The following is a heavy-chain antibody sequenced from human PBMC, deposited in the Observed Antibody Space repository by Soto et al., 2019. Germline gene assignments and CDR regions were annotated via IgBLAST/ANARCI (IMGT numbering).Heavy chain of an antibody. D-gene: IGHD3-10*01. CDR1: GGSFSGYY. Sequence: ETLSLTCAVYGGSFSGYYWSWIRQPPGKGLEWIGEINHSGSTNYNPSLKSRVTISVDTSKNQFSLKLSSVTAADTAVYYCARRIDYYGSGRNYNWFDPWGQGTLVTVSS. J-gene: IGHJ5*02. V-gene: IGHV4-34*01. CDR3: ARRIDYYGSGRNYNWFDP. CDR2: INHSGST.